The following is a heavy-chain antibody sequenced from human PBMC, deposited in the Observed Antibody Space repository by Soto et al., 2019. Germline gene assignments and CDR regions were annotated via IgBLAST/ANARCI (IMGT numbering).Heavy chain of an antibody. V-gene: IGHV6-1*01. CDR2: TYYRSKWYN. Sequence: SQTLSLTCAISGDSVSSNSAAWNWIRQSASRGLEWLGRTYYRSKWYNDYAVSVKSRITINPDTSKNQFSLQLNSVTPEDTAVYYCARDPSIAALGYYYGMDVWGQGTTVTVSS. J-gene: IGHJ6*02. D-gene: IGHD6-6*01. CDR3: ARDPSIAALGYYYGMDV. CDR1: GDSVSSNSAA.